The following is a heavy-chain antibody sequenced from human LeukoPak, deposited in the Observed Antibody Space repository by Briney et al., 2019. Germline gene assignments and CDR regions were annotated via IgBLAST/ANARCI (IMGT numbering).Heavy chain of an antibody. D-gene: IGHD3-10*01. V-gene: IGHV4-39*01. J-gene: IGHJ5*02. CDR1: GGSISSYY. CDR3: ARLGGYYGSGSYYNWFDP. Sequence: SETLSLTCTVSGGSISSYYWGWIRQPPGKGLEWIGSIYYSGSTYYNPSLKSRVTISVDTSKNQFPLKLSSVTAADTAVYYCARLGGYYGSGSYYNWFDPWGQGTLVTVSS. CDR2: IYYSGST.